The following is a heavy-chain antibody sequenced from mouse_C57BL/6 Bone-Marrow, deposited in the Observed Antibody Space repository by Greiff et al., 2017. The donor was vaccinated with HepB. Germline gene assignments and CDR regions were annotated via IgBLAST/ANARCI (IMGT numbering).Heavy chain of an antibody. CDR3: GGPGNSKDYYAMDY. CDR2: IYPGSGST. Sequence: QVQLQQPGAELVKPGASVKMSCKASGYTFTSYWITWVKQRPGQGLEWIGDIYPGSGSTNYNEKFKSKATLTVDTSSSTAYMQLSSLTSEDSAVYYCGGPGNSKDYYAMDYWGQGTSVTVAS. D-gene: IGHD2-5*01. CDR1: GYTFTSYW. J-gene: IGHJ4*01. V-gene: IGHV1-55*01.